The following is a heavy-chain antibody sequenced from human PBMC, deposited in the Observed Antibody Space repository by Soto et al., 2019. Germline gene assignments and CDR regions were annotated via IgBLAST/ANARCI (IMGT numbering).Heavy chain of an antibody. CDR3: TTGGYYDFWSGYFASCYYYYMDV. J-gene: IGHJ6*03. Sequence: GGSLRLSCAASGFTFSNAWMSWVRQAPGKGLEWVGRIKSKTDGGTTDYAAPVKGRFTISRDDSKNTLYLQMNSLKTEDTAVYYCTTGGYYDFWSGYFASCYYYYMDVWGKGTTVTVSS. CDR2: IKSKTDGGTT. D-gene: IGHD3-3*01. CDR1: GFTFSNAW. V-gene: IGHV3-15*01.